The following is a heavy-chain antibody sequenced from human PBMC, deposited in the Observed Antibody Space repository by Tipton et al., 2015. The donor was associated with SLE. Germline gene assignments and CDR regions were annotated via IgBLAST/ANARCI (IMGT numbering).Heavy chain of an antibody. CDR3: ARGPLFPLFIMVRGVIHYMDV. CDR1: GYIFTNYG. Sequence: QLVQSGAEVKKPGASVKVSCKASGYIFTNYGFSWVRQAPGQGLEWMGWIRGYIGMTNYEQKFQGRVTMTTDTSTSTAYMELRSLRSEDTAVYYCARGPLFPLFIMVRGVIHYMDVWGKGTTVTVSS. CDR2: IRGYIGMT. J-gene: IGHJ6*03. D-gene: IGHD3-10*01. V-gene: IGHV1-18*01.